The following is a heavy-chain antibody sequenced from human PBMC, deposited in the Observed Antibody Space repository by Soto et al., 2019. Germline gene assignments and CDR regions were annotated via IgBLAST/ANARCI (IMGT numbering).Heavy chain of an antibody. Sequence: GGSLRLSSGPSGFTFSSYGIHWVRQAPGKGLEWVAVISYDGSNKYYADSVKGRFTISRDNSKNTLYLQMNSLRAEDTAVYYCAKDGGPVVPAAAHYYYYGMDVWGQGTTVTVSS. V-gene: IGHV3-30*18. CDR3: AKDGGPVVPAAAHYYYYGMDV. CDR1: GFTFSSYG. D-gene: IGHD2-2*01. CDR2: ISYDGSNK. J-gene: IGHJ6*02.